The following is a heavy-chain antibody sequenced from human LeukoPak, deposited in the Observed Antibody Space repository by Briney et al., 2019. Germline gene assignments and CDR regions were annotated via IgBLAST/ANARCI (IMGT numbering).Heavy chain of an antibody. Sequence: GGSLRLSCEASGFTFSNSAMSCVRQAPGKGLEWVSGISASGHYTYNADSAKGRFTISRDNSKNTVSLQMNSLRAEDTAVYYCTKDRGQWLLDVWGKGTTVIVSS. CDR2: ISASGHYT. V-gene: IGHV3-23*01. D-gene: IGHD3-22*01. CDR3: TKDRGQWLLDV. J-gene: IGHJ6*04. CDR1: GFTFSNSA.